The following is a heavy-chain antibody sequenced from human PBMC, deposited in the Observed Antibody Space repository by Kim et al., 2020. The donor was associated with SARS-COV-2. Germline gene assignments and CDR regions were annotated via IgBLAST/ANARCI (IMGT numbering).Heavy chain of an antibody. J-gene: IGHJ4*02. D-gene: IGHD3-22*01. V-gene: IGHV4-34*10. Sequence: YNPSLNSRITISLDSSKSQFSLKLTSVTAADTAVYFCAADRNNRSWFYYWGQGTLVTVSS. CDR3: AADRNNRSWFYY.